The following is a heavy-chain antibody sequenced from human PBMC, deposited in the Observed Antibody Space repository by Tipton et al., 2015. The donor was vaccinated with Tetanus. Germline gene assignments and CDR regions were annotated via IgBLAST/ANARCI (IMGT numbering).Heavy chain of an antibody. V-gene: IGHV3-33*01. D-gene: IGHD2-15*01. J-gene: IGHJ4*02. CDR2: SWYDGTDQ. CDR3: EREADCSGGSCFSGDFDN. Sequence: SLRLSCAASGFIFSSYGIHWVRQAPGKGLEWVAVSWYDGTDQYYADSVKGRFTLSKDNSKNTLYLEMNSLRAEDTALCYCEREADCSGGSCFSGDFDNWGQGTQVTVSS. CDR1: GFIFSSYG.